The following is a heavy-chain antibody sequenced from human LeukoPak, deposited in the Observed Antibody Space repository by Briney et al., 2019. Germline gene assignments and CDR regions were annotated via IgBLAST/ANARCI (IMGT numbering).Heavy chain of an antibody. J-gene: IGHJ4*02. Sequence: PGGSLRLSCAASGFTFNNYWMSWARRAPGKGLEWVANIKQDGSETYYVDSVRGRFTISRDSAKKSLYLQMNSLRAEDTAVYYCARDATGLTNWGQGTLVTVSS. CDR1: GFTFNNYW. V-gene: IGHV3-7*01. D-gene: IGHD4-11*01. CDR2: IKQDGSET. CDR3: ARDATGLTN.